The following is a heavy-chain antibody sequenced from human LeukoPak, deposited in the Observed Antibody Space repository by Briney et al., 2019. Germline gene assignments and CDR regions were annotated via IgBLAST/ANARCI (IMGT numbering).Heavy chain of an antibody. CDR1: GGTFSSYA. CDR2: IIPILGIA. Sequence: SVKVSCKASGGTFSSYAISWVRQAPGQGLEWMGKIIPILGIANYAQKFQGRVTITADKSTSTAYMELSSLRSEDTAVYYCARESRDSSGLGAFDIWGQGTMVTVSS. J-gene: IGHJ3*02. V-gene: IGHV1-69*04. D-gene: IGHD3-22*01. CDR3: ARESRDSSGLGAFDI.